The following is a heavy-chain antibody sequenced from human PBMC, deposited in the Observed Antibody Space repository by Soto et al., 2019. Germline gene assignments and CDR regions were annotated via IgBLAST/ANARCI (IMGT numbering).Heavy chain of an antibody. Sequence: QVQLQQSGPGLVKPSQTLSLTCDISGDSVSSNSAAWNWIRQTPSRGLEWLGRTYYRSKWYINYAVSVKSRRTVNLDTSKNQFSLQFNSVTPEDTAVYYCARGSWDDVTGHYYMDVWGKGTTVTVSS. CDR2: TYYRSKWYI. CDR1: GDSVSSNSAA. J-gene: IGHJ6*03. CDR3: ARGSWDDVTGHYYMDV. D-gene: IGHD1-1*01. V-gene: IGHV6-1*01.